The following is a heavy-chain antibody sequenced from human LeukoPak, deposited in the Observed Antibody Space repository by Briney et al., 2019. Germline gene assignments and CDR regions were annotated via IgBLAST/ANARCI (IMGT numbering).Heavy chain of an antibody. Sequence: PGGSLRLSCAASGFTVSSNYMSWVRQAPGKGLEWVSVIYSGGSTYYADSVKGRFTISRDNSKNTLYLQMNSLRAEDTAVYYCAKDDGGSYYFAPTDAFDIWGQGTMVTVSS. D-gene: IGHD1-26*01. V-gene: IGHV3-53*01. CDR3: AKDDGGSYYFAPTDAFDI. J-gene: IGHJ3*02. CDR2: IYSGGST. CDR1: GFTVSSNY.